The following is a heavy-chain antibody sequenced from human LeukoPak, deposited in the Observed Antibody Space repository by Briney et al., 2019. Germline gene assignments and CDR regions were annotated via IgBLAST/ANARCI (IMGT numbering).Heavy chain of an antibody. J-gene: IGHJ4*02. D-gene: IGHD6-13*01. Sequence: GGSLRLSCAASGFTFSSYAMNWVRQAPGKGLEWVSSISSSSGYIYYADSVKGRFTISRDNAKNSLYLEMNSLRAEDTAVYYCARDHSSSGQLFDYWGQGTLVTVSS. CDR1: GFTFSSYA. CDR2: ISSSSGYI. V-gene: IGHV3-21*01. CDR3: ARDHSSSGQLFDY.